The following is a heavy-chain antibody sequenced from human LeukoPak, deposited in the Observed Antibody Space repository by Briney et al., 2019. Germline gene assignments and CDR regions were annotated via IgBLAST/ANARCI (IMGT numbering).Heavy chain of an antibody. J-gene: IGHJ3*02. CDR1: GFTFSSCW. Sequence: GGSLRLSCAASGFTFSSCWMHWVRQAPGKGLEWVSRINSDGSATNYADSVKGRFSISRDNAEKTLYLQMNSLRAEDTAVYYCASVVGGYYPPVEGFDIWGQGTMVTVSA. V-gene: IGHV3-74*01. D-gene: IGHD3-3*01. CDR2: INSDGSAT. CDR3: ASVVGGYYPPVEGFDI.